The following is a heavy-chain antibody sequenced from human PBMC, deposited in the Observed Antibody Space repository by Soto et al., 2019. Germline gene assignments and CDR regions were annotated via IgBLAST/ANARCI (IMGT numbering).Heavy chain of an antibody. D-gene: IGHD4-17*01. CDR2: INPNSGGT. J-gene: IGHJ5*02. V-gene: IGHV1-2*02. CDR1: GYTFTGYY. Sequence: ASVKVSFKASGYTFTGYYMHWVRQAPGQGLEWMGWINPNSGGTNYAQKFQGRVTMTRDTSISTAYMELSRLRSDDTAMYYCARDADYGGNSVPWFDPWGQGTLVTVSS. CDR3: ARDADYGGNSVPWFDP.